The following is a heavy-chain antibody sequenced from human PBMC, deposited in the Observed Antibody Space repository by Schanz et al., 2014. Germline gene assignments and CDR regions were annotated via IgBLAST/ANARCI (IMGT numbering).Heavy chain of an antibody. Sequence: QVQLVQSGAEVKKPGSSVNVSCEASGGTFGRYTISWLRQAPGQGLEWMGRNIHVLGVTNYAPKFQGRLPLTADQSKTTAFMELTSLTSEDTTLYHCARGGVEMATIRDAFDLWGQGTMVTVS. J-gene: IGHJ3*01. CDR2: NIHVLGVT. V-gene: IGHV1-69*02. CDR1: GGTFGRYT. CDR3: ARGGVEMATIRDAFDL. D-gene: IGHD3-16*01.